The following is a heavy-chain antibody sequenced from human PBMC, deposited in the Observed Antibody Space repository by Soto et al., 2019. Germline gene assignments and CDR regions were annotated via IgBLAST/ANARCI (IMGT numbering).Heavy chain of an antibody. CDR1: GYTFTSYG. CDR2: ISAYNGNT. J-gene: IGHJ6*02. V-gene: IGHV1-18*01. CDR3: ASRGRGATSGLSYYYYGMDV. Sequence: ASVKVSCKASGYTFTSYGISWVRQAPGQGLEWMGWISAYNGNTNYAQKLQGRVTMTTDTSTSTAYMELRSLRSDDTAVYYCASRGRGATSGLSYYYYGMDVWGQGTTVTVSS. D-gene: IGHD1-26*01.